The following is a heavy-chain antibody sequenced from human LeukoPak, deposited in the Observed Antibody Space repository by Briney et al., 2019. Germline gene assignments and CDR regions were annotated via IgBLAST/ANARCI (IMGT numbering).Heavy chain of an antibody. J-gene: IGHJ4*02. CDR1: GFTFSSHW. V-gene: IGHV3-7*01. Sequence: PGGSLRLSCAASGFTFSSHWMSWVRQAPGKGLEWVANIKQDGSEKYYVDSVKGRFTISRDNAKNSLYLQMNSLRAEDTAVYYCARVEQDPFGFDYWGQGTLVTVSS. CDR3: ARVEQDPFGFDY. D-gene: IGHD2-15*01. CDR2: IKQDGSEK.